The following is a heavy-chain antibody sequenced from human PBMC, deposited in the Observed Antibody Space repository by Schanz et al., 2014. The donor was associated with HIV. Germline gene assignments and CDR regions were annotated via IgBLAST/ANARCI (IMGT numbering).Heavy chain of an antibody. CDR2: INHSGTT. CDR3: ARSYYYDGSSLPLDS. CDR1: GGSFSVYS. Sequence: QVQLQQWGAGLLKPSETLSLTCAVYGGSFSVYSWSWIRQPPGKGLQWIGEINHSGTTNYNPSVTSRVPISLDTSKGQFSLRLSSVTAADTAIYYCARSYYYDGSSLPLDSWGQGTLVTVSS. J-gene: IGHJ4*02. V-gene: IGHV4-34*01. D-gene: IGHD3-22*01.